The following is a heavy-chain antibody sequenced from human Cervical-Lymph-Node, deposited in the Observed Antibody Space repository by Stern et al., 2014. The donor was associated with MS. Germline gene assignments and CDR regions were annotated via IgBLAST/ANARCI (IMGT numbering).Heavy chain of an antibody. CDR3: ARGSREVLLPRFYFDY. V-gene: IGHV4-31*03. Sequence: QLQLQESGPGLVKPSQTLSLTCTVSGGSISSGNYYWSWIRQPPGKGLEWIGSIYHSGSTYYNPPLKSRVTTSIDTSKNQFSLKLSSVTAADTAVYYCARGSREVLLPRFYFDYWGQGTLVTVPS. CDR1: GGSISSGNYY. CDR2: IYHSGST. D-gene: IGHD3-3*01. J-gene: IGHJ4*02.